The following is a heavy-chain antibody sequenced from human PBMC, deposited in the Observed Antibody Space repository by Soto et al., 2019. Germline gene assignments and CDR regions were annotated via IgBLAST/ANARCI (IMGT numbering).Heavy chain of an antibody. V-gene: IGHV3-53*01. D-gene: IGHD3-22*01. CDR2: IYSGGST. Sequence: EVQLVESGGGLIQPGGSLRLSCAASGFTVSSNYMSWVRQAPGKGLEWVSVIYSGGSTYYADSVKGRFTISRENSKNTLYLQMISLRAEDTAVYYCARDRVESGYPEYFQHWGQCTLVTVSS. J-gene: IGHJ1*01. CDR1: GFTVSSNY. CDR3: ARDRVESGYPEYFQH.